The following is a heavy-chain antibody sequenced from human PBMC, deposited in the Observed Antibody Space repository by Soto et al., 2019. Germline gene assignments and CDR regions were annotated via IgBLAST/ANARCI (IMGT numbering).Heavy chain of an antibody. CDR3: ARDLALFIAAAGPQGDY. CDR1: GYTFTSYG. Sequence: QVQLVQSGAEVKKPGASVKVSCKASGYTFTSYGISWVRQAPGQGLEWMGWISAYNGNTNYAQKHQGIVTMTTDTSPSTSYMELRSLRSDDTAVYYCARDLALFIAAAGPQGDYWCQGTLVTVSS. D-gene: IGHD6-13*01. J-gene: IGHJ4*01. CDR2: ISAYNGNT. V-gene: IGHV1-18*01.